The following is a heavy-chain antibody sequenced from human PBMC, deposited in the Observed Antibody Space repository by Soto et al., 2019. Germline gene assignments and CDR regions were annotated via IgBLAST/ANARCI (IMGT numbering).Heavy chain of an antibody. J-gene: IGHJ4*02. Sequence: SETLSLTCAVYGGSFSGYYWSWIRQPPGKGLEWIGEINHSGSTNYNPSLKSRVTISVDTSKNQFSLKLSSVTAADTAVYYCARASRAIRRYYWGQGTLVTVSS. V-gene: IGHV4-34*01. D-gene: IGHD3-10*01. CDR1: GGSFSGYY. CDR2: INHSGST. CDR3: ARASRAIRRYY.